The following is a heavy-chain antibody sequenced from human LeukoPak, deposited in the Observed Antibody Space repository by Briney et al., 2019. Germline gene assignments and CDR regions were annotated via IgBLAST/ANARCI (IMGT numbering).Heavy chain of an antibody. J-gene: IGHJ6*03. V-gene: IGHV5-51*01. CDR1: GYSFTSYW. D-gene: IGHD2-2*01. CDR3: ARLHGYCSSTSCDYYYYYYMDV. CDR2: IYPGDSDT. Sequence: GESLQISCKGSGYSFTSYWIGWVRQMPGKGLEWMGIIYPGDSDTRYSPSFQGQVTISADKSISTAYLQWSSLKASDTAMYYCARLHGYCSSTSCDYYYYYYMDVWGKGTTVTVSS.